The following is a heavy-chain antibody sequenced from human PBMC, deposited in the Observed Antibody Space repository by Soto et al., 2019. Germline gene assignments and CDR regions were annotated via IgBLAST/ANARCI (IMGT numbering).Heavy chain of an antibody. V-gene: IGHV4-4*02. CDR3: ARNVAARGANDY. CDR1: GGSISSSNW. Sequence: QVQLQESGPGLVKPSGTLSLTCAVSGGSISSSNWWTWVRQPPGKGLEWIGEIYHSGSTNYNPSLKSRVTISVDNSKNQFSLKLSSVTAADTAVYYCARNVAARGANDYWGQGTLVTVSS. J-gene: IGHJ4*02. CDR2: IYHSGST. D-gene: IGHD3-10*01.